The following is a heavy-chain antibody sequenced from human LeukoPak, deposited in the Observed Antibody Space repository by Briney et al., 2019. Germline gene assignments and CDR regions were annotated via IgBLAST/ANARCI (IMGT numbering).Heavy chain of an antibody. CDR2: TYYGCKWYN. Sequence: SQTLPLTLPSSVWIHVHYRFDGLGIRQSPSRGLKCLVSTYYGCKWYNDYAVSVNSRITINPDTSSTQFSLQLNSVTPEDTAVYSCARKYTSGRAYYFDYWGQGTLVTVSS. CDR1: VWIHVHYRFD. D-gene: IGHD2-15*01. V-gene: IGHV6-1*01. J-gene: IGHJ4*02. CDR3: ARKYTSGRAYYFDY.